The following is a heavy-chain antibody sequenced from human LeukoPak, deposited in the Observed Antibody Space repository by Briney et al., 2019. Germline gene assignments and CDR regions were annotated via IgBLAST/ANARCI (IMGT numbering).Heavy chain of an antibody. Sequence: SQTLSLTCTVSGGSISSGDYYWGWIRQPPGKGLEWIGYIYYSGSTYYNPSLKSRVTISVDTSKNQFSLKLSSVTAADTAVYYCARQYSSGWYQIDYWGQGTLVTVSS. J-gene: IGHJ4*02. CDR2: IYYSGST. D-gene: IGHD6-19*01. V-gene: IGHV4-30-4*08. CDR3: ARQYSSGWYQIDY. CDR1: GGSISSGDYY.